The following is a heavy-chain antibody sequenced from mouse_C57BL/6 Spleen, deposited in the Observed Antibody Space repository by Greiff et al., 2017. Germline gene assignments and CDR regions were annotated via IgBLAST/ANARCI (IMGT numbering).Heavy chain of an antibody. J-gene: IGHJ4*01. CDR3: ARVAAQVLYAMDY. Sequence: VQLKESGPGLVKPSQSLSLTCSVTGYSITSGYYWNWIRQFPGNKLEWMGYISYDGSNNYNPSLKNRISITRDTSKNQFFLKLNSVTTEDTATYYCARVAAQVLYAMDYWGQGTSVTVSS. D-gene: IGHD3-2*02. CDR2: ISYDGSN. V-gene: IGHV3-6*01. CDR1: GYSITSGYY.